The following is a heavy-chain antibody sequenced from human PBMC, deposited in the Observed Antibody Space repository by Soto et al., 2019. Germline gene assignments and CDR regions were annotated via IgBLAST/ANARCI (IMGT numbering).Heavy chain of an antibody. CDR1: GGSISSYY. Sequence: SETLSLTCTVSGGSISSYYWSWIRQPPGKGLEWIGYIYYSGSTSYNPSLKSRVTISVDTSKNQFSLKLSSVTAADTAVYYCARHGLDIVVVPAAPELPFDYWGQGTLVTVSS. CDR2: IYYSGST. D-gene: IGHD2-2*01. V-gene: IGHV4-59*08. CDR3: ARHGLDIVVVPAAPELPFDY. J-gene: IGHJ4*02.